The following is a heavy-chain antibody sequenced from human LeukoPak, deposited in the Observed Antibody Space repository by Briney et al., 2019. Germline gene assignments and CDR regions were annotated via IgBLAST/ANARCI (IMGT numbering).Heavy chain of an antibody. Sequence: SVKVSCKASGGTFSSYAISWVRQAPGQGLEWMGGIIPIFGTANYAQKFQGRVTITADESTSTAYMELSSLRSEDTAVYYCARALYYYGSGMKMNRRSINYFDYWGQGTLVTVSS. CDR2: IIPIFGTA. D-gene: IGHD3-10*01. CDR1: GGTFSSYA. V-gene: IGHV1-69*13. J-gene: IGHJ4*02. CDR3: ARALYYYGSGMKMNRRSINYFDY.